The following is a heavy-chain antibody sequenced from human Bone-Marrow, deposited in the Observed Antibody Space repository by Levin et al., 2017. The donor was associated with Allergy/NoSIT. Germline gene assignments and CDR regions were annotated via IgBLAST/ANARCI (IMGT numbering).Heavy chain of an antibody. CDR3: ARVDSSSPPQDY. D-gene: IGHD6-13*01. J-gene: IGHJ4*02. V-gene: IGHV1-18*01. CDR2: ISAYNGNT. CDR1: GYTFTSYG. Sequence: PGESLKISCKASGYTFTSYGISWVRQAPGQGLEWMGWISAYNGNTNYAQKLQGRVTMTTDTSTSTAYMELRSLRSDDTAVYYCARVDSSSPPQDYWGQGTLVTVSS.